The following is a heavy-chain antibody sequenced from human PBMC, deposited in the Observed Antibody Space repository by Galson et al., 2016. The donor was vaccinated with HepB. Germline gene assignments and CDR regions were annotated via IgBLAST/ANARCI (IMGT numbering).Heavy chain of an antibody. CDR2: ITGGNDNT. CDR3: ARGSYMVRAFDS. Sequence: SCKASGYTFSNYAVHWVRQAPGQRLEWMGWITGGNDNTKYSQKLQGRVSITRDTPASTVSMELESLTSEDTAVYYCARGSYMVRAFDSWGQGTLVTVSS. V-gene: IGHV1-3*01. CDR1: GYTFSNYA. D-gene: IGHD3-10*01. J-gene: IGHJ5*01.